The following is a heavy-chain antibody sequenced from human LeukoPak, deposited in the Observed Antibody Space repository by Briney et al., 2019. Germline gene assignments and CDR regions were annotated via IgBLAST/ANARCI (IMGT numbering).Heavy chain of an antibody. D-gene: IGHD6-13*01. J-gene: IGHJ5*02. Sequence: TSDTLSLTCAVSGSSISSSNWWGWIRQPPGKALEWIGYIYYSGSAYYNPSLQSRVTMSVDTSQNQFSLKLSSVTAVDTAVYYCVRNLLGIAAAESWGQGILVTVSS. CDR3: VRNLLGIAAAES. CDR2: IYYSGSA. V-gene: IGHV4-28*01. CDR1: GSSISSSNW.